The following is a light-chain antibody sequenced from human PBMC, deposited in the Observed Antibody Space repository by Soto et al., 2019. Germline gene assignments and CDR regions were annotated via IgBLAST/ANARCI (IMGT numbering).Light chain of an antibody. Sequence: EIVMTQSRATLSVSAGERATLSCRASQSVSRNLPWYQQPPRQAPRLLIYGASTRSPGIPVRFGGSGSGTEFPPTIRSLQSEDFATYSCQQYNDWPRTFGQGPKVDIK. CDR1: QSVSRN. CDR2: GAS. CDR3: QQYNDWPRT. V-gene: IGKV3-15*01. J-gene: IGKJ1*01.